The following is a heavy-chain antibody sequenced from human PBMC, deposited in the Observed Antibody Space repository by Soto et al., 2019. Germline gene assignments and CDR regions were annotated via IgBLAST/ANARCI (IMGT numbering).Heavy chain of an antibody. J-gene: IGHJ6*02. D-gene: IGHD3-10*01. CDR2: ISAYNGNT. CDR1: GYTFTSYG. Sequence: QVQLVQSGAEVKKPGASVKVSCKASGYTFTSYGISWVRQAPGQGLEWMGWISAYNGNTNYAQKLQGRVTMTTDTSTSTAYMELRSLRSDDTAAYYCARDPRPGGAYYYGMDVWGQGTTVTVSS. CDR3: ARDPRPGGAYYYGMDV. V-gene: IGHV1-18*04.